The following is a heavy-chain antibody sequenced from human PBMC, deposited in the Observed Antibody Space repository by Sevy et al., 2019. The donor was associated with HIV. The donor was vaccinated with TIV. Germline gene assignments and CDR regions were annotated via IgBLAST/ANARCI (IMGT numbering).Heavy chain of an antibody. CDR2: VYYFGST. V-gene: IGHV4-61*01. CDR1: GASVSAANDY. J-gene: IGHJ6*02. CDR3: ATDQYYDIGTGLYAMDV. D-gene: IGHD3-9*01. Sequence: SETLSLTCSVSGASVSAANDYWSWIRQPPGKGLEWIGNVYYFGSTNYNPSLKSRVTISLDTSKKQFSLKLSSVTAADTAVYYCATDQYYDIGTGLYAMDVWGQGTTVTVSS.